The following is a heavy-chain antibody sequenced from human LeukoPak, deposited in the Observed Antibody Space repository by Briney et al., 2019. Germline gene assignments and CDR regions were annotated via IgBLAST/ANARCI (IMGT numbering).Heavy chain of an antibody. CDR1: FPVTNGFH. CDR3: AKGIPFDF. CDR2: VHHTGTT. D-gene: IGHD2-2*02. V-gene: IGHV4-38-2*02. J-gene: IGHJ4*02. Sequence: SETLSLTCSVSFPVTNGFHWAWIWQPPGKGLEFMGYVHHTGTTYYNPSLNSRVTISVDTSKYQFSLRLTSVTAADTAVYFCAKGIPFDFWGQGRLVTVSS.